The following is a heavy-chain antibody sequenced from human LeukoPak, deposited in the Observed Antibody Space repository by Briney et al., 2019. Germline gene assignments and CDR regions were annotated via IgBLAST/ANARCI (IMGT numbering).Heavy chain of an antibody. CDR2: ININTGNP. D-gene: IGHD6-13*01. V-gene: IGHV7-4-1*02. CDR3: ARESFSSGWYYYGLDV. J-gene: IGHJ6*02. Sequence: GASVKVSCKASGYTFTRYAVNWVRQAPGQGLEWMGWININTGNPTYAQGFTGRFVFSLDTSVNTAYLQISSLEAEDTAVYHCARESFSSGWYYYGLDVWGQGTTVTVSS. CDR1: GYTFTRYA.